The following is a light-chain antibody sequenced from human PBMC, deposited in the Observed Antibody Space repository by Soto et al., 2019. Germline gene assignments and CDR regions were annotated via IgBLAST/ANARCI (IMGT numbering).Light chain of an antibody. CDR2: WAS. CDR1: QSILYNSNNRNY. CDR3: QQSHSTPLT. Sequence: DIVMTQSPDSLAVSLGERATINCKSSQSILYNSNNRNYLSWYQQKPGSPPKLLIYWASTRESGVPDRFSGGGSGTDFAFTISSLQAEDVAVDYCQQSHSTPLTVGGGTKVEIK. J-gene: IGKJ4*02. V-gene: IGKV4-1*01.